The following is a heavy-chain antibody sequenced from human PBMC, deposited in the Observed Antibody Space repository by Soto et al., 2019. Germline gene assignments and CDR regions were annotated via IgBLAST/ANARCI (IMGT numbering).Heavy chain of an antibody. Sequence: DSVKVSCKAAGYSFTGFYIHWVRQAPGQGLEWMGWVNPNSGGAHYAQKFQGRVTMTRDTSVTSAYMEVTRRRSDDTAIDYCARANSRHHDYFHYCCPGPHVTLSS. D-gene: IGHD4-17*01. CDR2: VNPNSGGA. V-gene: IGHV1-2*02. CDR1: GYSFTGFY. CDR3: ARANSRHHDYFHY. J-gene: IGHJ4*02.